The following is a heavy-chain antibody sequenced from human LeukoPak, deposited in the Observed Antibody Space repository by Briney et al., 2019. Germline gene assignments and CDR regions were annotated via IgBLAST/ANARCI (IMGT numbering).Heavy chain of an antibody. D-gene: IGHD2-2*01. J-gene: IGHJ4*02. CDR3: AKARGYCSSTSCSKGGYFDY. Sequence: GGSLRLSYAASGFTFSSYAMSWVRQAPGKGLEWVSAISGSGGSTYYADSVKGRFTISRDNSKNTLYLQMNSLRAEDTAVYYCAKARGYCSSTSCSKGGYFDYWGQGTLVTVSS. V-gene: IGHV3-23*01. CDR2: ISGSGGST. CDR1: GFTFSSYA.